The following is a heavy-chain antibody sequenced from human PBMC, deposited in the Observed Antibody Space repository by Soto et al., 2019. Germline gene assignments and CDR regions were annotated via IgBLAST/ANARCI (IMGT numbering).Heavy chain of an antibody. CDR3: AKDWLAMIFEENRYYYCGKDV. Sequence: PGGSLRLSCAASGFTFSSYGMHWVRQAPGKGLEGVAVISYDGSNKYYADSVKCRFTISRDNSKNTLYLQMNSLRAEDTAVYYCAKDWLAMIFEENRYYYCGKDVWGQGTTVPVCS. CDR2: ISYDGSNK. CDR1: GFTFSSYG. V-gene: IGHV3-30*18. D-gene: IGHD3-3*01. J-gene: IGHJ6*02.